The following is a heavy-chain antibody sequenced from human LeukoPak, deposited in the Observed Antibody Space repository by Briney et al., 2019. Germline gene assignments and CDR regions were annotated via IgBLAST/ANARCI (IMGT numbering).Heavy chain of an antibody. V-gene: IGHV1-18*01. J-gene: IGHJ5*02. CDR1: GFTFTNYG. Sequence: AAVNVSCKTSGFTFTNYGITWVRQAPGQGREWMGWISAYNGHTKYAQKFQDRVTMTTDTSTSTAYMELRSLRSDDTDVYYCARDYSGWYGCFDPWGQGNLVTVSS. D-gene: IGHD6-19*01. CDR3: ARDYSGWYGCFDP. CDR2: ISAYNGHT.